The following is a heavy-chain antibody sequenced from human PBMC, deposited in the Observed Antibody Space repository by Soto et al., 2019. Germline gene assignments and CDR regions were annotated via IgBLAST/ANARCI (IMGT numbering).Heavy chain of an antibody. D-gene: IGHD3-22*01. J-gene: IGHJ3*02. CDR1: GGSISSSSYY. V-gene: IGHV4-39*01. Sequence: LSLTCTVSGGSISSSSYYWGWIRQPPGKGLEWIGSIYYSGSTYYNPSLKSRVTISVDTSKNQFSLKLSSVTAADTAVYYCASPPHYYDSSGYDAFDIWGQGTMVTVSS. CDR3: ASPPHYYDSSGYDAFDI. CDR2: IYYSGST.